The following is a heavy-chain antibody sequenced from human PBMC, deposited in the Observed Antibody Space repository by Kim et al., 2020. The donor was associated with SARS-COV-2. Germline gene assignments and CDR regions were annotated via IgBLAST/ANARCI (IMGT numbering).Heavy chain of an antibody. D-gene: IGHD3-9*01. J-gene: IGHJ5*02. Sequence: SETLSLTCTVSGGSISSYYWSWIRQPPGKGLEWIGYIYYSGSTNYNPSLKSQVTISVDTSKNQFSLKLSSVTAADTAVYYCARDTTYYDILTGYSSVWFDPWGQGTLVTVSS. CDR2: IYYSGST. V-gene: IGHV4-59*13. CDR1: GGSISSYY. CDR3: ARDTTYYDILTGYSSVWFDP.